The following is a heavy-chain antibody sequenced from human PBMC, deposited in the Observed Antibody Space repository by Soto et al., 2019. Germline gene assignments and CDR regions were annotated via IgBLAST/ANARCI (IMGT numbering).Heavy chain of an antibody. CDR2: IYTGGNT. CDR3: ARDYYYGSGNYYRADYYHYGLDV. CDR1: GFTVTSYY. D-gene: IGHD3-10*01. V-gene: IGHV3-53*01. J-gene: IGHJ6*02. Sequence: GGSLRLSCAASGFTVTSYYMSWVRQAPGKGLEWVSLIYTGGNTNYAESVKGRFTISRDNSKNTLYLQMNSLRAEDTAVYYCARDYYYGSGNYYRADYYHYGLDVWGQGTTVTVSS.